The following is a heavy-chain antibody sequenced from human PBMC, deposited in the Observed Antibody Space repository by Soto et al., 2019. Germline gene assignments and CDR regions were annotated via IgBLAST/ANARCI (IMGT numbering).Heavy chain of an antibody. CDR3: ARVGRKWYSSSWYYFDY. D-gene: IGHD6-13*01. J-gene: IGHJ4*02. V-gene: IGHV1-69*01. Sequence: QVQLVQSGAEVKKPGSSEKVSCKASGGTFSSYAISWVRQAPGQGLEWMGGIIPIFGTANYAQKFQGRVTITADESTSTAHMELSSLRSEDTAVYYCARVGRKWYSSSWYYFDYWGQGTLVTVSS. CDR1: GGTFSSYA. CDR2: IIPIFGTA.